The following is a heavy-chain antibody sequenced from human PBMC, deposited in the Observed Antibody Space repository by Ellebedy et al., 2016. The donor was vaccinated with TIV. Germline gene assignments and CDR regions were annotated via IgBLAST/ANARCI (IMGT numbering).Heavy chain of an antibody. V-gene: IGHV3-23*01. CDR1: GFTFSNYA. D-gene: IGHD2-15*01. Sequence: GESLKISCAASGFTFSNYAMNWVRQAPGKGPEWVSVTSGSSDSRDYADSVKGRFTISRDNSQNTLYLKMNSLSAEDTAVYYCAKGRGGSSYSSLDVWGQGTTVTVSS. CDR2: TSGSSDSR. J-gene: IGHJ6*02. CDR3: AKGRGGSSYSSLDV.